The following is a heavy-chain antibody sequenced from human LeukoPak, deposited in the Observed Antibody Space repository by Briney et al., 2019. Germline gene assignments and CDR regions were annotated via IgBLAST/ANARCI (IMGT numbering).Heavy chain of an antibody. CDR3: ARGVSSGYYSVYYFDY. Sequence: RTSETLSLTCTVSGGSISNYYWSWIRQPAGKGLEWIGRIYSSGSTNYNPSLKSRVTMSVDTSKNQFSLKLTSVTAADTAVYYCARGVSSGYYSVYYFDYWGQGTLVTVSS. V-gene: IGHV4-4*07. J-gene: IGHJ4*02. D-gene: IGHD3-22*01. CDR2: IYSSGST. CDR1: GGSISNYY.